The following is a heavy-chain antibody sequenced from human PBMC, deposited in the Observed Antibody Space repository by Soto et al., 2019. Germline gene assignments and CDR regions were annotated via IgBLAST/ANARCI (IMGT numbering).Heavy chain of an antibody. Sequence: QVPLVQSGAEVKKPVSSVTVSCKASGGTFSSYAIHWVRQAPGQGLEWMGGIIPMYGPAKYAQRYQGRVTITADESPTTVDMELTSLTSQDTAGYYCARVTSMVRGVIDNGFDPWGLGTLVTVSS. CDR2: IIPMYGPA. J-gene: IGHJ5*02. V-gene: IGHV1-69*01. D-gene: IGHD3-10*01. CDR3: ARVTSMVRGVIDNGFDP. CDR1: GGTFSSYA.